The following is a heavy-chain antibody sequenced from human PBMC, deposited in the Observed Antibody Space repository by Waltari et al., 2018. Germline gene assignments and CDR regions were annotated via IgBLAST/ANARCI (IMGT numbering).Heavy chain of an antibody. CDR1: GFTLSNYW. D-gene: IGHD4-4*01. CDR3: SNSLNV. Sequence: EVQIVESGGDLVQPGGSLRLSCVISGFTLSNYWMDWVRQAPGKGLEWVANIKPDENEKYYVGSVKGRFTISRDNSKNSVYLQMNSLRAEDTAVYYCSNSLNVWGQGTTVTVSS. J-gene: IGHJ6*02. CDR2: IKPDENEK. V-gene: IGHV3-7*01.